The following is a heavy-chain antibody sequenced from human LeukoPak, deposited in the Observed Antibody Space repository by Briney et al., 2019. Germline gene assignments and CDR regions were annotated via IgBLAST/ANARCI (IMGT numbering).Heavy chain of an antibody. J-gene: IGHJ4*02. CDR2: ISDVGSTK. CDR1: GFTFSDSS. CDR3: ASSSGWNIGY. Sequence: PGGSLRLSCAASGFTFSDSSMSWIRQAPGKGLEWVSYISDVGSTKYYADSVKGRFTISRDNAKNSLYLQVNSLRAEDTAVYYCASSSGWNIGYWGQGTLVTVSP. V-gene: IGHV3-11*01. D-gene: IGHD6-19*01.